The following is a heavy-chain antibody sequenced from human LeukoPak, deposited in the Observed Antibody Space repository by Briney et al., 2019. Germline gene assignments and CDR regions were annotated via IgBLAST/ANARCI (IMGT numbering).Heavy chain of an antibody. J-gene: IGHJ6*02. Sequence: SETLSLTCAVYGGSFSGYYWSWIRQPPGKGLEWIGEINHSGSTNYNPSLKSRVTISVDTSKNQFSLKLSSVTAADTAVYYCATQARLSYCSSTSCAYGMDVWGQGTTVTVSS. V-gene: IGHV4-34*01. D-gene: IGHD2-2*01. CDR2: INHSGST. CDR3: ATQARLSYCSSTSCAYGMDV. CDR1: GGSFSGYY.